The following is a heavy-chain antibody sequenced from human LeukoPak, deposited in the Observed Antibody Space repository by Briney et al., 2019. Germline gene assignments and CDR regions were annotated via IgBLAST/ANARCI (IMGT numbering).Heavy chain of an antibody. Sequence: QPGGSLRLSCAASGFTFSSYWMSWVRQAPGKGLEWVANIKEDGSAKYSVDSVKGRFTISRDNAKNTLCLQMNSLRAEDTAVYYCARDSPGYGAYDLGWGQGTLVTVSS. J-gene: IGHJ4*02. CDR3: ARDSPGYGAYDLG. CDR2: IKEDGSAK. V-gene: IGHV3-7*04. D-gene: IGHD5-12*01. CDR1: GFTFSSYW.